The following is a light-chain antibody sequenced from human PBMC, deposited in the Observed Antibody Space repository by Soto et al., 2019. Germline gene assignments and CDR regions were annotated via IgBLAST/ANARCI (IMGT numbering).Light chain of an antibody. Sequence: SYELTQPPSVSVSPGQTASITCSGDKLGDKYACWYQQKPGQSPVLVIYQDSKRPSRIPERFSGSNSGNTATLTISGTQAMDEADYYCQAWDSSTVVFGGGTKLNVL. J-gene: IGLJ2*01. CDR3: QAWDSSTVV. V-gene: IGLV3-1*01. CDR1: KLGDKY. CDR2: QDS.